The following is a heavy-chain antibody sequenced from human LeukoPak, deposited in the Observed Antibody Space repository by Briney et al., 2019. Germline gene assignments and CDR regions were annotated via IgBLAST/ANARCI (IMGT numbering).Heavy chain of an antibody. D-gene: IGHD2-15*01. J-gene: IGHJ4*02. CDR3: ATSAFDY. Sequence: ASVKVSCKASGYTFTNYYMHWVRQAPGQGPEWMGTFNPSGNSTSYAQKFQGRLTLTRDTSTSTVYMDLSSLRSEDTAVYYCATSAFDYWGQGTLVTVPS. V-gene: IGHV1-46*01. CDR2: FNPSGNST. CDR1: GYTFTNYY.